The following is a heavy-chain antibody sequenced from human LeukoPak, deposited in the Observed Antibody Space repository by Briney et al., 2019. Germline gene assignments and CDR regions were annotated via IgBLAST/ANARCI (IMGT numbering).Heavy chain of an antibody. J-gene: IGHJ4*02. CDR1: GFAFSAYW. CDR3: AKDVAWGRMDL. Sequence: GGSLRLSCAASGFAFSAYWMHWVRQAPGKGLEWVSRINEDATTITYADSVKGRFIISRDNAKNSLYLQMDSLRVEDTAVYHCAKDVAWGRMDLWGQGTLATVSS. D-gene: IGHD3/OR15-3a*01. V-gene: IGHV3-74*01. CDR2: INEDATTI.